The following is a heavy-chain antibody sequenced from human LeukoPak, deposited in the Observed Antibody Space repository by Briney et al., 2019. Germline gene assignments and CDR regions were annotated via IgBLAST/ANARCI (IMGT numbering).Heavy chain of an antibody. CDR2: MLSDGSNK. V-gene: IGHV3-33*06. CDR1: GFTFSTYN. CDR3: AKDSGYSYGHGLDY. D-gene: IGHD5-18*01. Sequence: PGRSLRLSCAASGFTFSTYNMHWVRQASGKGLEWVALMLSDGSNKYHAESVKGRFTISRDNSKKTLFLQMNSLRDEDTAVYYCAKDSGYSYGHGLDYWGQGTLVTVSS. J-gene: IGHJ4*02.